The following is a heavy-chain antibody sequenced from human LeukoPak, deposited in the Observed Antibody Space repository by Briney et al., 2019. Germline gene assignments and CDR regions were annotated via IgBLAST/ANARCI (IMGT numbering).Heavy chain of an antibody. J-gene: IGHJ4*02. D-gene: IGHD3-9*01. CDR3: ARDGGLRYFGFDY. CDR1: GGSFSGYY. V-gene: IGHV4-34*01. Sequence: KTSETLSLTCAVYGGSFSGYYWSWIRQPPGKGLEWIGEINHSGSTNYNPSLKSRVTISVDTSKNQFSLKLSSVTAADTAVYYCARDGGLRYFGFDYWGQGTLVTVSS. CDR2: INHSGST.